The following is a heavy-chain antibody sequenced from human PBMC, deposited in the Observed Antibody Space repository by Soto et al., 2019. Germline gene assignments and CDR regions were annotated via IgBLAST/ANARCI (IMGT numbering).Heavy chain of an antibody. CDR3: ARRVFP. V-gene: IGHV4-31*03. CDR1: GGSISSGGYY. Sequence: QVQLQESGPGLVKPSQTLSLTCTVSGGSISSGGYYWTWIRQHPGKGLEWIGYIYYSGSTYYNPSLQRRFTLSVDTSKNQFSLKLVSVSAAHTAVDYYARRVFPWGQGTLATVSS. CDR2: IYYSGST. J-gene: IGHJ5*02.